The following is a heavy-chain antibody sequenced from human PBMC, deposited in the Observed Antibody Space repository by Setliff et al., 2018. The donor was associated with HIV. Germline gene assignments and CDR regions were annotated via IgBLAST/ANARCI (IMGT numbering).Heavy chain of an antibody. CDR3: ARGRHYSSSAPFAIDF. CDR1: GGSFSGYY. Sequence: SETLSLTCAVYGGSFSGYYWSWIRQPPGKGLEWIGEINHSGSTNYNPSLKSRVAISVDTSKNQFSVKLSSVTAADTAVYYCARGRHYSSSAPFAIDFWGQGTLVTVSS. D-gene: IGHD6-6*01. CDR2: INHSGST. J-gene: IGHJ4*02. V-gene: IGHV4-34*01.